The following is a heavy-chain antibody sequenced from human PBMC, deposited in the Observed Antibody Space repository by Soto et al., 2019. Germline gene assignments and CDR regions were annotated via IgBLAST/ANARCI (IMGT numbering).Heavy chain of an antibody. CDR3: ARELGVVVPAAISVHAFDI. CDR1: GGTFSSYA. D-gene: IGHD2-2*01. CDR2: IIPIFGTA. V-gene: IGHV1-69*13. Sequence: ASVKVSCKASGGTFSSYAISWVRPAPVQGLEWMGGIIPIFGTANYAQKFQGRVTITADESTSTAYMELSSLRSEDTAVYYCARELGVVVPAAISVHAFDIWG. J-gene: IGHJ3*02.